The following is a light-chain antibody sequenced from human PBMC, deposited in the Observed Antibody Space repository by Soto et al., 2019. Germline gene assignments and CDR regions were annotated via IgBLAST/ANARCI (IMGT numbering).Light chain of an antibody. CDR3: CSYAGSSTSGVV. CDR1: SSDVGSYNL. J-gene: IGLJ2*01. Sequence: QSALTQPASVSGSPGQSITISCTGTSSDVGSYNLVSWYQQHPGKAPKLMIYEGSKRPSGVSNRFSGSKSGNTASLTISGLQAEDEADYYCCSYAGSSTSGVVFGGGTQLT. V-gene: IGLV2-23*01. CDR2: EGS.